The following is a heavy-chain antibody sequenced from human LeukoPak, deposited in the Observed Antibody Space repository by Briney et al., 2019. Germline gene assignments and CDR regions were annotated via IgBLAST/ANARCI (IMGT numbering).Heavy chain of an antibody. V-gene: IGHV1-18*01. D-gene: IGHD4-23*01. CDR2: ISAYNGNT. J-gene: IGHJ5*02. CDR1: GYTFTSYG. CDR3: ARAYLGGNWFDP. Sequence: ASVKVSCKASGYTFTSYGISWARQAPGQGLEWMGWISAYNGNTNYAQKLQGRVTMTTDTSTSTAYMELRSLRSDDTAVYYCARAYLGGNWFDPWGQGTLVTVPS.